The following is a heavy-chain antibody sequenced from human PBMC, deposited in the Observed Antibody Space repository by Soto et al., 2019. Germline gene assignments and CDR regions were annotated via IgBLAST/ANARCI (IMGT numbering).Heavy chain of an antibody. CDR3: AKLVAVAGTDDWFDP. J-gene: IGHJ5*02. CDR2: ISYTGTT. CDR1: GGSVSSGSYY. D-gene: IGHD6-19*01. V-gene: IGHV4-61*01. Sequence: SETLSLTCTVSGGSVSSGSYYWTWIRQPPGKRMEWIGYISYTGTTNYNPSLKSRVTISVDTSKNQFSLRLSSVTPADTALYYCAKLVAVAGTDDWFDPWGQGTLVTVSS.